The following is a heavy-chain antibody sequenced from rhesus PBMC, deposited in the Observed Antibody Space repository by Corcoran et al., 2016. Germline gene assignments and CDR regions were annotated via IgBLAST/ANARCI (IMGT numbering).Heavy chain of an antibody. CDR2: IDPSDSET. V-gene: IGHV5-2*01. CDR3: AKESHYGLDS. J-gene: IGHJ6*01. Sequence: EVQLVQSGAEVKRPGESLKISCQTSGYSFTTYWNTWVCQIPGKGLEWMGAIDPSDSETRYSPSFQGQVTISADKSISTTYLQWSSLKASDSATYYCAKESHYGLDSWGQGVVVTVSS. CDR1: GYSFTTYW.